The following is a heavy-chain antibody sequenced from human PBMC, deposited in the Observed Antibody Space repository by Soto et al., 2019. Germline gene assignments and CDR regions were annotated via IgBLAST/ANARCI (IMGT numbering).Heavy chain of an antibody. D-gene: IGHD6-13*01. V-gene: IGHV3-72*01. CDR2: SRNKPNGYTT. CDR3: GRSIATPGNSHYGLDV. Sequence: RRGLEWVGRSRNKPNGYTTQYAASVQGRFTISRDDSTNSLYLQMTSLKTDDTAVYYCGRSIATPGNSHYGLDVWGKGTTVTVSS. J-gene: IGHJ6*04.